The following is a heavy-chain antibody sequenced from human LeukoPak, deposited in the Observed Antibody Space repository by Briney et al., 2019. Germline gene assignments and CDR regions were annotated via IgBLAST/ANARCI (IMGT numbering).Heavy chain of an antibody. CDR1: GYTFTGYY. D-gene: IGHD6-13*01. Sequence: ASVKVSCKASGYTFTGYYMHWVRQAPGQGLEWMGWINPKSGGTNYAQKFQGRVTMTRDTSISTAYMELSRLRSDDTAVYYCARDKSSSSWYGEYYYYYYYMDVWGKGTTVTVSS. CDR2: INPKSGGT. V-gene: IGHV1-2*02. CDR3: ARDKSSSSWYGEYYYYYYYMDV. J-gene: IGHJ6*03.